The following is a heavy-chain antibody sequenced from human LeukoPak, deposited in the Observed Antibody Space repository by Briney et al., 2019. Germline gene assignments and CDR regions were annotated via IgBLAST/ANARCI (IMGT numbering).Heavy chain of an antibody. CDR2: INHSGST. D-gene: IGHD3-9*01. V-gene: IGHV4-34*01. CDR1: GGSFSGYY. Sequence: PSETLSLTCAVYGGSFSGYYWSWIRQPPGKGLEWIGEINHSGSTNYNPSLKSRVTISVDTSKNQFSLKLSSVTAADTAVYYCARAVGYDILTGAYYYYMDVWGKGTTVTISS. J-gene: IGHJ6*03. CDR3: ARAVGYDILTGAYYYYMDV.